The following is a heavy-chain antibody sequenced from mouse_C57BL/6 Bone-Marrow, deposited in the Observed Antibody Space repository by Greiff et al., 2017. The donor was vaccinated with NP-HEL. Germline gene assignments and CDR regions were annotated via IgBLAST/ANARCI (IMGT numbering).Heavy chain of an antibody. J-gene: IGHJ4*01. D-gene: IGHD3-3*01. Sequence: EVMLVESGGGLVQPKGSLKLSCAASGFSFNTYAMNWVRQAPGKGLEWVARIRSKSNNYATYYADSVKDRFTISRDDSESMLYLQMNNLKTEDTAMYYCVRGTGPYAMDYWGQGTSVTVSS. V-gene: IGHV10-1*01. CDR2: IRSKSNNYAT. CDR3: VRGTGPYAMDY. CDR1: GFSFNTYA.